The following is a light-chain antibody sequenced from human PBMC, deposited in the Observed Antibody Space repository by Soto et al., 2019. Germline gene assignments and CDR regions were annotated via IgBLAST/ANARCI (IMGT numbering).Light chain of an antibody. Sequence: AIQMTQSPSSLSASVGDRVTITCRASQGIRDDLGWYQLKAGKAPKLLIYAASTLQSGVPSRFSGSGSGTDFTLTISSLQPEDFATYYCQQYYSFPLTFGGGTKVEIK. J-gene: IGKJ4*01. CDR1: QGIRDD. CDR2: AAS. CDR3: QQYYSFPLT. V-gene: IGKV1-6*01.